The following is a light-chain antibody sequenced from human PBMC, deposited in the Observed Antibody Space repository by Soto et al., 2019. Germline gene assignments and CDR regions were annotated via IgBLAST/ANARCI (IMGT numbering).Light chain of an antibody. CDR1: SSDVGSYNL. V-gene: IGLV2-23*02. Sequence: QSALTQPASVSGSPGQSITISCTGTSSDVGSYNLLSWYQQHPGKAPKLMIYEVSKRPSGVSNSFSGSKSGNTASLTISGLQAEDEADYYCCSYAGSSTYVFGTGTKVTVL. CDR3: CSYAGSSTYV. J-gene: IGLJ1*01. CDR2: EVS.